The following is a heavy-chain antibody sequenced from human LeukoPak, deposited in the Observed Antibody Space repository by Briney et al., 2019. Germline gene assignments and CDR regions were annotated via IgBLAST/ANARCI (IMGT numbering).Heavy chain of an antibody. V-gene: IGHV1-69*13. CDR1: GYTFTSYG. Sequence: PVKVSCKASGYTFTSYGISWVRQAPGQGLEWMGGIIPIFGTANYAQKFQGRVTITADESTSTAYMELSSLRSEDTAVYYCAREVTAVADARVQWFDPWGQGTLVTVSS. J-gene: IGHJ5*02. D-gene: IGHD6-19*01. CDR3: AREVTAVADARVQWFDP. CDR2: IIPIFGTA.